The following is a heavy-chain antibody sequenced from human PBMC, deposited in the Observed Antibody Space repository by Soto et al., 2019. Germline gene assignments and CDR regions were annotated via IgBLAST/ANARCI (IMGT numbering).Heavy chain of an antibody. J-gene: IGHJ4*02. CDR3: ARENSYPYFDY. Sequence: SLRLSCAASGFTVSSNYMSWVRQAPGKGLQWVSVIYSSGSTYYADSVKGRFTISRDNSKNTLYLQMNSLRVEDTAVYYCARENSYPYFDYWGQGTQVTVSA. CDR2: IYSSGST. D-gene: IGHD5-18*01. CDR1: GFTVSSNY. V-gene: IGHV3-53*01.